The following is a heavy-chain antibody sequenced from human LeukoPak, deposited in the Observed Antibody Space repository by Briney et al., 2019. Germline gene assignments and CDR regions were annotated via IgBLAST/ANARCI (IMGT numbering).Heavy chain of an antibody. Sequence: GGPLRLSCAASGFTVRRESMSGARKAPGKGLEWVSIIYGGDTTYYAESVKGRFTISRDNSKNTLYLQMNRLRAEDTAVYYCARLVSLDYFDYWGQGTLVTVSS. CDR2: IYGGDTT. CDR1: GFTVRRES. D-gene: IGHD2/OR15-2a*01. V-gene: IGHV3-53*01. J-gene: IGHJ4*02. CDR3: ARLVSLDYFDY.